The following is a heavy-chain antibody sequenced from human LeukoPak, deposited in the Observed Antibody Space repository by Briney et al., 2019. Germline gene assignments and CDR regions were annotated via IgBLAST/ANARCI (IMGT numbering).Heavy chain of an antibody. Sequence: PSETLSLTCTVSGGSISSYYWSWIRQPPGKGLEWIGYIYYSGSTNYNPSLKSRVTISVDTSKNQFSLKLSSVTAADTAVYYCARPRGSGYYQRGYFRHWGQGTLVTVSS. CDR1: GGSISSYY. V-gene: IGHV4-59*12. D-gene: IGHD3-22*01. CDR2: IYYSGST. CDR3: ARPRGSGYYQRGYFRH. J-gene: IGHJ1*01.